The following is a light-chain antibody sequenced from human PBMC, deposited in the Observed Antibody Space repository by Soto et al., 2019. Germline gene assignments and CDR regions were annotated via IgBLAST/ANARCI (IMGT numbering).Light chain of an antibody. V-gene: IGKV4-1*01. J-gene: IGKJ3*01. CDR1: QSVLYSSNNKSY. CDR2: WAS. CDR3: QQYYNTPFT. Sequence: DIVMTQSPDSLAVSLGVRATINCKSSQSVLYSSNNKSYLAWYQQKPGQPPKLLIYWASTRESGVPDRFSGSASGTDFTLTISSLQAEDVAVYYCQQYYNTPFTFGPGTKVDIK.